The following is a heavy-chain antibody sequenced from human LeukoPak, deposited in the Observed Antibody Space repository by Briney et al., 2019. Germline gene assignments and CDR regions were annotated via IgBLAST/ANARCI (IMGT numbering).Heavy chain of an antibody. CDR1: GYTFTDLY. J-gene: IGHJ6*03. CDR3: ARGRYYGSGSARYYYYYYMDV. D-gene: IGHD3-10*01. Sequence: ASVKVSCKASGYTFTDLYIHWVRQAPGQGLEWMGWVNPKTGATRYAQNFRGRVTMTTDTSIATAYMELSRLRSDDTAVFFCARGRYYGSGSARYYYYYYMDVWGKGTTVTISS. CDR2: VNPKTGAT. V-gene: IGHV1-2*02.